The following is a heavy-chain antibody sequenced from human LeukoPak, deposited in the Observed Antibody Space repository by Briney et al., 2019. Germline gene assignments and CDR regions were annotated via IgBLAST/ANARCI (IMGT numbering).Heavy chain of an antibody. CDR1: GGSISSSSYY. CDR2: IYYSGST. V-gene: IGHV4-39*07. Sequence: PSETLSLTCTVSGGSISSSSYYWGWIRQPPGKGPEWIGSIYYSGSTNYNPSLKSRVTISVDTSKNQFSLKLSSVTAADTAVYYCARRRRGVTGFDYWGQGTLVTVSS. J-gene: IGHJ4*02. D-gene: IGHD3-10*01. CDR3: ARRRRGVTGFDY.